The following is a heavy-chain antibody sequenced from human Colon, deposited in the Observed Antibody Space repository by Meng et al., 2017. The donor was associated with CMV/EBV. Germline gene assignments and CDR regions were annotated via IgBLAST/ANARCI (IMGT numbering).Heavy chain of an antibody. V-gene: IGHV1-8*02. J-gene: IGHJ5*02. CDR2: MSPINGKT. Sequence: CEASEYIFSTYEIYWMRQATGQGLEWMGWMSPINGKTGYAQKFQGRVTMSKNTSISTAYMELSSLTLDDTAVYYCARGRGGGKWFDPWGQGTLVTVSS. D-gene: IGHD2-15*01. CDR1: EYIFSTYE. CDR3: ARGRGGGKWFDP.